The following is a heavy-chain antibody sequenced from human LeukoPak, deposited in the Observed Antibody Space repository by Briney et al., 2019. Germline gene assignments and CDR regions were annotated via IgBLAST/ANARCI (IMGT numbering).Heavy chain of an antibody. Sequence: GGSLSLSCAASGFTFSDYYMTWIRQAPGRGLEWISYINGSRSNTQYADAVKGRFTISRGNAKNSVYLLMNSLRAEDTAVYYCARRGTTYCTVDSCHPNWFDPWGQGTLVTVSS. V-gene: IGHV3-11*03. CDR2: INGSRSNT. D-gene: IGHD2-15*01. CDR3: ARRGTTYCTVDSCHPNWFDP. J-gene: IGHJ5*02. CDR1: GFTFSDYY.